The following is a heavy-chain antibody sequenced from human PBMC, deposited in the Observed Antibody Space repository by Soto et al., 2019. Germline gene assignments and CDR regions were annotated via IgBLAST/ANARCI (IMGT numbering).Heavy chain of an antibody. Sequence: GGSLRLSCAASGFTSSNYAMSWVRQAPGKGLEWVSLVSATAGTTYHTDSVKGRFTISRDNSRNTVYLQMNSLRADDTAVYYCAKDRLAGGFDYWGQGTLVTVSS. CDR3: AKDRLAGGFDY. CDR2: VSATAGTT. J-gene: IGHJ4*02. V-gene: IGHV3-23*01. D-gene: IGHD3-16*01. CDR1: GFTSSNYA.